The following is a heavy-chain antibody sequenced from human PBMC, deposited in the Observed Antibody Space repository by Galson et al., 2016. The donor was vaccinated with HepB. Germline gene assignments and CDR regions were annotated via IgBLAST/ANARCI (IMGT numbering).Heavy chain of an antibody. CDR2: ISSVGDI. V-gene: IGHV3-13*01. CDR3: ARTTVPGYGMDV. Sequence: SLRLSCAASGFNFGSYDMHWVRQGTGKGLEWVLGISSVGDIYDRGSVKGRFTISRENAKNSLYLQINNLRADDTAVYYCARTTVPGYGMDVWGQGTTVIVSS. J-gene: IGHJ6*02. CDR1: GFNFGSYD. D-gene: IGHD1-1*01.